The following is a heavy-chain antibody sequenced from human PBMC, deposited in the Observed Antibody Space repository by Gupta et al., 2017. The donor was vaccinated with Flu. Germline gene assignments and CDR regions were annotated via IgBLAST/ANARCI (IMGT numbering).Heavy chain of an antibody. V-gene: IGHV1-2*06. CDR2: INPNNGFP. CDR1: YF. Sequence: YFTHWVRQAPGQGLEWMGRINPNNGFPTYSPKFQGRVTRTRDTSISTAYLELSGLTSDDTAVYYGTRVDLSIVSRTSVFDSWGQGTLVSVSS. J-gene: IGHJ4*02. D-gene: IGHD2-2*01. CDR3: TRVDLSIVSRTSVFDS.